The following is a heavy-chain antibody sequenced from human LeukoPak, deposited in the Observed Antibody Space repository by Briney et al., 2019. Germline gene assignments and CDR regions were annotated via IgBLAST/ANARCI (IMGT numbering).Heavy chain of an antibody. J-gene: IGHJ4*02. CDR2: INRDGTTT. CDR1: GFTFSRYW. V-gene: IGHV3-74*01. Sequence: GGSLRLSCAASGFTFSRYWMHWVRQAPGKALVWVSRINRDGTTTDYADSVKGRFTISRDNSKNTLSLQMNSLRADDTGVYYCARWGPSKTFDYWGQGTLVTVSS. CDR3: ARWGPSKTFDY. D-gene: IGHD2-2*01.